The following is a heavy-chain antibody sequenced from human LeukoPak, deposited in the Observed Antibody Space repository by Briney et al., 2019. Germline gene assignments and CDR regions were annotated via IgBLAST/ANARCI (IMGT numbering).Heavy chain of an antibody. CDR1: GFTFDDYA. Sequence: GGSLRLSCAASGFTFDDYAMHWVRQAPGKGLEWVSGISWNSGSIGYADSVKGRFTISRDNAKNSLYLQMNSLRAEDTALYYCVVTRYYYYYYMDVWGKGTTVTVSS. V-gene: IGHV3-9*01. CDR3: VVTRYYYYYYMDV. J-gene: IGHJ6*03. CDR2: ISWNSGSI. D-gene: IGHD2-21*02.